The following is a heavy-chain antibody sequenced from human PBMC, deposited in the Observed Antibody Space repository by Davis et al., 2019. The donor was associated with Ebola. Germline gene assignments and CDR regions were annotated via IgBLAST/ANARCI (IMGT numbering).Heavy chain of an antibody. CDR2: IYYSGST. J-gene: IGHJ4*02. CDR1: GYSISSGYY. CDR3: ARVWNDYGSGSYYDY. Sequence: SETLSLTCTVSGYSISSGYYWSWVRQPPGTGLEWIGHIYYSGSTKNNPSLKSRVTISVDPSKNQFSLKLSSVTTADTAVYYCARVWNDYGSGSYYDYRGQGVLVTFSS. D-gene: IGHD3-10*01. V-gene: IGHV4-61*01.